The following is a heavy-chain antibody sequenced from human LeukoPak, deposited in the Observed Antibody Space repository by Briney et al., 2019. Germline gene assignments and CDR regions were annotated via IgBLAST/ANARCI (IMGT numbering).Heavy chain of an antibody. D-gene: IGHD3-16*01. J-gene: IGHJ4*02. CDR2: VSSGGRNT. V-gene: IGHV3-23*01. CDR3: AKAGLIDS. Sequence: GGSLRLSCAASGFTFNDYAMDWVRQAPDKGLEWVSGVSSGGRNTFYADSVKGRFTISRDNSKNTVYLEMNSLRAEDTAQYYCAKAGLIDSWGQGTLVTVSS. CDR1: GFTFNDYA.